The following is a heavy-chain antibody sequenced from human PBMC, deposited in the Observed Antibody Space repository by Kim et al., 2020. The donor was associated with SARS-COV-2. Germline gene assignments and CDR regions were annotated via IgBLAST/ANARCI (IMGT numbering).Heavy chain of an antibody. CDR2: IYHSGST. CDR3: ARGGGYCSSTSCNRRRYFDL. Sequence: SETLSLTCAVSGGSISSSNWWSWVRQPPGKGLEWIGEIYHSGSTNYDPSLKSRVTISVDKSKNQFSLKLSSVTAADTAVYYCARGGGYCSSTSCNRRRYFDLWGRGTLVTVSS. CDR1: GGSISSSNW. J-gene: IGHJ2*01. V-gene: IGHV4-4*02. D-gene: IGHD2-2*01.